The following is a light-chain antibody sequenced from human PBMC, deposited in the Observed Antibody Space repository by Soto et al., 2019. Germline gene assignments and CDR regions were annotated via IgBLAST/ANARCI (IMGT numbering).Light chain of an antibody. V-gene: IGLV4-69*01. CDR2: LNSDGSH. CDR1: SGHSSYA. Sequence: QLVLTQSPSASASLGASVKLTCTLSSGHSSYAIAWLQQQPEKGPRYLMKLNSDGSHTKGDGIPDRFSGSSSGAERYLTISSLQSDDEADYYCQTWATGIRVFGGGTKLTVL. J-gene: IGLJ3*02. CDR3: QTWATGIRV.